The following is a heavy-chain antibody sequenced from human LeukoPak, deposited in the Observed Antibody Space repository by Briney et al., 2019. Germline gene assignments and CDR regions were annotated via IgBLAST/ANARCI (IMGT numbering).Heavy chain of an antibody. CDR1: GGSISSYY. D-gene: IGHD6-19*01. CDR3: ARYSSGWYGY. CDR2: IYYSGST. V-gene: IGHV4-59*01. J-gene: IGHJ4*02. Sequence: SETLSLTCSVSGGSISSYYWSWIRQPPGKGLEWIGYIYYSGSTNYNPSLKSRVTISVDTSKNQFSLKLSSVTAADTAVYYCARYSSGWYGYWGQGTLVTVSS.